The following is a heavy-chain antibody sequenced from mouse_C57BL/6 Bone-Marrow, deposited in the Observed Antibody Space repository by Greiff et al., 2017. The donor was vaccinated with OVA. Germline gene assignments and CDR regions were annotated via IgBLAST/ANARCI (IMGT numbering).Heavy chain of an antibody. D-gene: IGHD2-5*01. V-gene: IGHV1-74*01. CDR3: AIDSNSAWFAY. CDR1: GYTFTSYW. Sequence: VQLQQPGAELVKPGASVKVSCKASGYTFTSYWMHWVKQRPGQGLEWIGRIHPSDSDTNYNQKFKGKATLTVDKSSSTAYMPLSSLTSEDSAVYYCAIDSNSAWFAYWGQGTLVTVSA. CDR2: IHPSDSDT. J-gene: IGHJ3*01.